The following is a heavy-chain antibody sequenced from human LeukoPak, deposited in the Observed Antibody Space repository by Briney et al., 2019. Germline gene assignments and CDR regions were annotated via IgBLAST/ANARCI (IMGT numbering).Heavy chain of an antibody. CDR1: GGSTSPTDYF. J-gene: IGHJ4*02. Sequence: SETLSLTCTVSGGSTSPTDYFWSWVRQPPGKGLEFLGYIYYSGTTSYTPSLKSRLTISIDKSTNQFFLRLRSVTAADTAVYYCARGSTPATFDYWGQGTLVTVSS. V-gene: IGHV4-30-4*01. CDR3: ARGSTPATFDY. CDR2: IYYSGTT.